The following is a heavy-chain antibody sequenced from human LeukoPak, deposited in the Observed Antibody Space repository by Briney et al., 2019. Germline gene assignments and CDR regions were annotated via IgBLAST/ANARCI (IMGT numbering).Heavy chain of an antibody. CDR2: IYYSGST. CDR1: GGSISSSSYY. D-gene: IGHD2-15*01. CDR3: ARLGTDIVLDY. Sequence: SDTLSLICTVSGGSISSSSYYCGWIRQPPGKGREWIGSIYYSGSTYYNPSLKSRVTISVDKSKMQLSLMLSSVTAADTGVYYDARLGTDIVLDYWGQGTLVTVSS. V-gene: IGHV4-39*01. J-gene: IGHJ4*02.